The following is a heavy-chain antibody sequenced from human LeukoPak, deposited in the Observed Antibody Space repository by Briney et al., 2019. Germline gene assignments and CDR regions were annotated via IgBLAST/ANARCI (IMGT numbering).Heavy chain of an antibody. CDR3: ARNQLLSRYYFDY. Sequence: GGSLRLSCAASGFTFSNYWMSWVRQAPGKGLEWVANIKQDGSEKFYVDSVKGRFTISRDNAKNPLYLQMNSLRAEDTAVYYCARNQLLSRYYFDYWGQGTLVTVSS. CDR1: GFTFSNYW. CDR2: IKQDGSEK. V-gene: IGHV3-7*01. J-gene: IGHJ4*02. D-gene: IGHD2-2*01.